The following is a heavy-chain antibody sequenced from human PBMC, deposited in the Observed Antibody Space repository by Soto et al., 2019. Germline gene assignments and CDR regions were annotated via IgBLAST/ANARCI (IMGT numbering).Heavy chain of an antibody. D-gene: IGHD2-2*01. J-gene: IGHJ6*02. V-gene: IGHV4-31*03. CDR3: ARAPQLLSYGMDV. CDR2: IYYSGST. CDR1: GGSISSGGYY. Sequence: QVQLQESGPGLVKPSQTLSLTCTVSGGSISSGGYYWSWIRQHPGKGLEWIGYIYYSGSTYYNPSLKRRVXXSXDXXKNQFSLKLSSVTAADTAVYYCARAPQLLSYGMDVWGQGTTVTVSS.